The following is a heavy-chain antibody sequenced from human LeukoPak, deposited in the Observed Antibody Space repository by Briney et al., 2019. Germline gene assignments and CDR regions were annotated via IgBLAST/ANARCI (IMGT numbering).Heavy chain of an antibody. Sequence: GGSLRLSCAASGFTFSSYSMNWVRQAPGKGLEWVSYISSSSSTIYYADSVKGRFTISRDNAKNSLYLQMNSLRAEDTAVYYCARDGEFEYSSSSLDYWGQGTLVTVSS. J-gene: IGHJ4*02. CDR3: ARDGEFEYSSSSLDY. CDR2: ISSSSSTI. CDR1: GFTFSSYS. D-gene: IGHD6-6*01. V-gene: IGHV3-48*01.